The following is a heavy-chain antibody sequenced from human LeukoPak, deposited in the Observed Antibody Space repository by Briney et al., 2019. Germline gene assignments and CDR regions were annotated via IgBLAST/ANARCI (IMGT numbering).Heavy chain of an antibody. CDR2: IYSSGST. Sequence: PSETLSLTCTVSGDSISSYYWSWIRQPPGKGLEWIGYIYSSGSTYYNPSLKSRVTISVDTSKNQFSLKLSSVTVAVTAVYYCAARNLEWLLAFDYWRQGTRVTVFS. D-gene: IGHD3-3*01. CDR1: GDSISSYY. V-gene: IGHV4-59*08. J-gene: IGHJ4*02. CDR3: AARNLEWLLAFDY.